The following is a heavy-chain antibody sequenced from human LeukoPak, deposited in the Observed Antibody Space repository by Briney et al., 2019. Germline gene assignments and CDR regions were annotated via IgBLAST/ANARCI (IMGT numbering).Heavy chain of an antibody. Sequence: GGSLRLSCAAFGFTFSSYAMHWVRQAPGKGPEWVAVISYDGSNKYYADSVKGRFTISRDNSKNTLYLQMNSLRAEDTAVYYCAKGHYGSGSYYYIDYWGQGTLVTVSS. J-gene: IGHJ4*02. V-gene: IGHV3-30-3*01. CDR3: AKGHYGSGSYYYIDY. CDR2: ISYDGSNK. CDR1: GFTFSSYA. D-gene: IGHD3-10*01.